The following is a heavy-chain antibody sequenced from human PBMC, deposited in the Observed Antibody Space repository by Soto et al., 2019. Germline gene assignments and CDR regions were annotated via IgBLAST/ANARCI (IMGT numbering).Heavy chain of an antibody. D-gene: IGHD6-19*01. J-gene: IGHJ4*02. CDR2: TIDSGGRS. V-gene: IGHV3-23*01. Sequence: EVQLLESGGGLVQPGGSLRLSCAASGFTFSSHAMSWVRQAPGKGLEWVSSTIDSGGRSYHPDSVGGRFTISRDNSKNTLYLKMNSLRADDTAIYYCAKDKMEQWLVGGYYDYWGQGALVTVSS. CDR1: GFTFSSHA. CDR3: AKDKMEQWLVGGYYDY.